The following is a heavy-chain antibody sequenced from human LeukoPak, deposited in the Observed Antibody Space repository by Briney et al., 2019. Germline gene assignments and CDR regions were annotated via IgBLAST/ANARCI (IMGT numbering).Heavy chain of an antibody. CDR3: ARDQYSYAHAAH. Sequence: GGSLRLSCAASGFTVSSNYMSWVRQAPGKGLESVSVIYSGGTTYYADSVVGRFTISKDNSKNTLHLQMTRLRAEDTVVYYCARDQYSYAHAAHWGQATL. CDR1: GFTVSSNY. CDR2: IYSGGTT. V-gene: IGHV3-66*01. D-gene: IGHD5-18*01. J-gene: IGHJ4*02.